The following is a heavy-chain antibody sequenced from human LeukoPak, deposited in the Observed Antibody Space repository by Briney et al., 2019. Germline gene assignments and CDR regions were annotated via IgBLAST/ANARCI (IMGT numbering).Heavy chain of an antibody. V-gene: IGHV3-11*01. CDR3: ARRGNMSSHAFDI. J-gene: IGHJ3*02. D-gene: IGHD2/OR15-2a*01. Sequence: KAGRSLRLSCAASGFSFSDSYMSWIRQAPGQGLEWLSYIKSSDTSTFYADSVKGRFTVSRDNAKNSLYLQMNSLRAEDTAVYYCARRGNMSSHAFDIWGQGTVVTVSS. CDR1: GFSFSDSY. CDR2: IKSSDTST.